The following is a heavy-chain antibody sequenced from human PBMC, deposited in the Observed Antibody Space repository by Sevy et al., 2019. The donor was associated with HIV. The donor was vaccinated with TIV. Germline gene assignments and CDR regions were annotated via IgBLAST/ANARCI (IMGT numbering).Heavy chain of an antibody. D-gene: IGHD4-17*01. V-gene: IGHV1-18*01. CDR2: ISAYNGNT. J-gene: IGHJ1*01. CDR3: ARADGYGDYEYFQH. CDR1: GYTFTSYG. Sequence: ASVKVSCKASGYTFTSYGISWVRQAPGQGLEWMGWISAYNGNTNYAQKLQGRVTMTTDTSTSTAYMELRGLRSDDTAVYYCARADGYGDYEYFQHWGQDTLVTVSS.